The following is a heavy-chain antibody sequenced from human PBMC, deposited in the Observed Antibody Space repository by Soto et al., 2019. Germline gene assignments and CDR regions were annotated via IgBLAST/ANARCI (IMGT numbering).Heavy chain of an antibody. CDR2: IYHSGST. D-gene: IGHD6-6*01. V-gene: IGHV4-59*08. CDR1: GGSITSHY. Sequence: PSETLSLTCSVSGGSITSHYWTWIRQPPGKGLEWIGEIYHSGSTNYNPSLKSRVTISVDTSKNQFSLKLISVTAADTAVYYCARHQYRSSSQVLDFWGQGTLVTVSS. CDR3: ARHQYRSSSQVLDF. J-gene: IGHJ4*02.